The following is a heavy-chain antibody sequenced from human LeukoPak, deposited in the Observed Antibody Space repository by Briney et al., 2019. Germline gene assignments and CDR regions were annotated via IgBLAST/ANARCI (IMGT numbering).Heavy chain of an antibody. CDR3: ASGATKNYYYYGMDV. Sequence: ASVKVSCKASGYTFTSYAMHWVRQAPGQRLEWMGWINAGNGNTKYSQKFQGRVTITRDTSASTAYTELSSLRSEDTAVYYCASGATKNYYYYGMDVWGQGTTVTVSS. J-gene: IGHJ6*02. CDR1: GYTFTSYA. V-gene: IGHV1-3*01. D-gene: IGHD5-12*01. CDR2: INAGNGNT.